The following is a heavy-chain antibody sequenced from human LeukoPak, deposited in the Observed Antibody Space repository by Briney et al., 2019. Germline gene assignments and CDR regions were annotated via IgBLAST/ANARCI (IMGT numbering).Heavy chain of an antibody. D-gene: IGHD3-10*01. CDR3: AKVGTMVQGVIITSVRPHFDY. CDR2: ISGSGDTT. CDR1: GFTFSSYA. Sequence: GGSLRLSCAASGFTFSSYAMNWVRQAPGKGLEWVSFISGSGDTTYYADSVKGRFTISRDNSKNTLYLQINSLRAEDTAVYYCAKVGTMVQGVIITSVRPHFDYWGQGTLVTVSS. V-gene: IGHV3-23*01. J-gene: IGHJ4*02.